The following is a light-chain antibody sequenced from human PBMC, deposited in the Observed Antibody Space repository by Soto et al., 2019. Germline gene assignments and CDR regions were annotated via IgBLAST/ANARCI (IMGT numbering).Light chain of an antibody. J-gene: IGLJ2*01. CDR3: SSFAVSPVI. V-gene: IGLV2-14*01. Sequence: QSALTQPASVSGSPGQSITISCTGTSSDVGSYNYVSWYQQHPGKAPKLMIYEVSTRPSGVSSRFSGSKSGNTASLTISGLQADDEADYYCSSFAVSPVIFGGGTKLTVL. CDR2: EVS. CDR1: SSDVGSYNY.